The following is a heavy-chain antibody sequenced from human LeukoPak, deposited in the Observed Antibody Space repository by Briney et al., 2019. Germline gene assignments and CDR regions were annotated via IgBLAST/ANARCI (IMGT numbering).Heavy chain of an antibody. CDR1: GGSISSYF. Sequence: PSETLSLTCTASGGSISSYFWRWIRQPPGKGLEWIGYIYNSGGTNYNPYPKSRVTISVDTSKNQFSLKLTSGTAADTAVYYCARHWNGYFYDYWGQGTRFTVSS. V-gene: IGHV4-59*08. CDR3: ARHWNGYFYDY. J-gene: IGHJ4*02. CDR2: IYNSGGT. D-gene: IGHD3-3*01.